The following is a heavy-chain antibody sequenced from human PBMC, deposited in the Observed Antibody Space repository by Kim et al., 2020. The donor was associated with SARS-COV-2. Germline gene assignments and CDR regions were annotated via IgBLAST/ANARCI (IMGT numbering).Heavy chain of an antibody. J-gene: IGHJ4*02. CDR2: VYSGGSK. Sequence: GGSLRLSCAASGFTVSSNYMSWVRQAPGKGLEWVSVVYSGGSKYYADSVKGRITISRDNSKNTLYLQMNSLRAEDTAVYYCARGLGVPAIDYWGQGTLVTVSS. D-gene: IGHD2-2*01. CDR3: ARGLGVPAIDY. V-gene: IGHV3-53*01. CDR1: GFTVSSNY.